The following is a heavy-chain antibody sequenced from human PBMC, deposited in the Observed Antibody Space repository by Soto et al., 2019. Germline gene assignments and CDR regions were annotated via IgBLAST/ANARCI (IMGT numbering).Heavy chain of an antibody. CDR1: GFTFSNAW. J-gene: IGHJ4*02. D-gene: IGHD6-19*01. CDR2: IKSKTDGGTT. V-gene: IGHV3-15*01. Sequence: EVQLVESGGGLVKPGGSLRLSCAASGFTFSNAWMSWVRQAPGKGLEWVGRIKSKTDGGTTDYAAPVKGRFTISRDDSKNTLYLQMNSLKTEDTAVYYCTTDPYEWLALSDYWGQGTLDTVSS. CDR3: TTDPYEWLALSDY.